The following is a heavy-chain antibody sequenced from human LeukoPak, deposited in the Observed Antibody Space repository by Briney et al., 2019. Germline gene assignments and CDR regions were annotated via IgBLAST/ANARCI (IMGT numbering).Heavy chain of an antibody. J-gene: IGHJ4*02. Sequence: PGGSLRLSCAASGFTPSSYGMHWARQAPGKGLEWVAFIRYDGSNKYYADSVKGRFTISRDNSKNTLYLQMNSVRAEDTAVYYCAKENLYYYFDYWGQGTLVTVSS. D-gene: IGHD1-26*01. CDR3: AKENLYYYFDY. V-gene: IGHV3-30*02. CDR1: GFTPSSYG. CDR2: IRYDGSNK.